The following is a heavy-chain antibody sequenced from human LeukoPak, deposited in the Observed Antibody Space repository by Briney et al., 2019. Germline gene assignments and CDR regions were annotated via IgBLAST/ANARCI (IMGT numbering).Heavy chain of an antibody. D-gene: IGHD3-22*01. CDR2: IYYSGST. V-gene: IGHV4-39*07. Sequence: PSETLSLTCAVSGGSISSSSYYWGWIRQPPGKGLEWIGSIYYSGSTYYNPSLKSRVTISVDTSKNQFSLKLSSVTAADTAVYYCARPSRAYDSSDDAFDIWGQGTMVTVSS. J-gene: IGHJ3*02. CDR3: ARPSRAYDSSDDAFDI. CDR1: GGSISSSSYY.